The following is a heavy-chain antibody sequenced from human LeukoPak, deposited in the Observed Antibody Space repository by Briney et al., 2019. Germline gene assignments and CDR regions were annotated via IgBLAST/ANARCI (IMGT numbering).Heavy chain of an antibody. V-gene: IGHV3-11*04. Sequence: KPGGSLRLSCAASGFTFSDYYMSWIRQAPGKGLEWVSYISSSGSTIYYADSVKGRFTISRDNAKNSLYLQMNSLRAEDTAVYYCARVGPRIQLWTKYYYYGMDVWGQGTTVTVSS. J-gene: IGHJ6*02. D-gene: IGHD5-18*01. CDR2: ISSSGSTI. CDR3: ARVGPRIQLWTKYYYYGMDV. CDR1: GFTFSDYY.